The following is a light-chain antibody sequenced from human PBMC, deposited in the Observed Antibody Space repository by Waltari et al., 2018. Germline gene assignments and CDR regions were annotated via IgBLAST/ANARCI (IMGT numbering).Light chain of an antibody. CDR1: QSLVNTDGNIY. CDR3: MQGTHWPPT. Sequence: DVVLAQSPLSLPVTLGQPASISCRSSQSLVNTDGNIYLNWFHQRPGQSPRRLIYKVSNRDSGVPDRFIGSVSGTYFTLKIIRLEADDVGVYFCMQGTHWPPTFGQGTKVEIK. V-gene: IGKV2-30*01. CDR2: KVS. J-gene: IGKJ1*01.